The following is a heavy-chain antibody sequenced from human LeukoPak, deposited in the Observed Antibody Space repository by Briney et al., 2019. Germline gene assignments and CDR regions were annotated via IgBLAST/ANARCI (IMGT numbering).Heavy chain of an antibody. CDR1: GFTFSSYG. V-gene: IGHV3-33*06. J-gene: IGHJ4*02. Sequence: QPGGSLRLSCAASGFTFSSYGTHWVRQAPGKGLEWVAVIWYDGSNKYYADSVKGRFTISRDNSKNTLYLQMNSLRAEDTAVYYCAKVKTRGGIVDGSFDYWGQGTLVTVSS. CDR3: AKVKTRGGIVDGSFDY. D-gene: IGHD3-22*01. CDR2: IWYDGSNK.